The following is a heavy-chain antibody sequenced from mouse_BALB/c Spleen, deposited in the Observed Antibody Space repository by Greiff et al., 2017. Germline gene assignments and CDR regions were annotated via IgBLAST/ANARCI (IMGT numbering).Heavy chain of an antibody. V-gene: IGHV1S22*01. J-gene: IGHJ3*01. D-gene: IGHD2-1*01. CDR3: TRGNYGNRFAY. CDR2: IYPGSGST. Sequence: LQQPGSELVRPGASVKLSCKASGYTFTSYWMHWVKQRPGQGLEWIGNIYPGSGSTNYDEKFKSKATLTVDTSSSTAYMQLSSLTSEDSAVYYCTRGNYGNRFAYWGQGTLVTVSA. CDR1: GYTFTSYW.